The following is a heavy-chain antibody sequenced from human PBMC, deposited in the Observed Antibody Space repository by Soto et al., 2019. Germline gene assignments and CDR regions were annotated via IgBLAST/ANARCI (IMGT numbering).Heavy chain of an antibody. CDR3: ARDNYDFWSGYYKAY. V-gene: IGHV3-74*01. D-gene: IGHD3-3*01. CDR2: INSDGSST. J-gene: IGHJ4*02. Sequence: GGSLRLSCAASGFTFSSYWMHWVRQAPGKGLVWVSRINSDGSSTSYADSVKGRFTISRDNAKNTLYLQMNSLRAEDTAVYYCARDNYDFWSGYYKAYWGQGTLVTVSS. CDR1: GFTFSSYW.